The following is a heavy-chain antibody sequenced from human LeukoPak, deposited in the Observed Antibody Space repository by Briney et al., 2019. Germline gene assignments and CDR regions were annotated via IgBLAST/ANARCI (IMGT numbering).Heavy chain of an antibody. Sequence: KAGGSLRLSCAASGFTFSDYYMRWIRQAPGKGLEWVSYISSSSSYTNYADSVKGRFTISRDNAKNSLYLQMNSLRTEDTAVYYCAREGTSGSSSIDYWGQGTLVTVSS. D-gene: IGHD1-26*01. V-gene: IGHV3-11*05. CDR3: AREGTSGSSSIDY. CDR1: GFTFSDYY. J-gene: IGHJ4*02. CDR2: ISSSSSYT.